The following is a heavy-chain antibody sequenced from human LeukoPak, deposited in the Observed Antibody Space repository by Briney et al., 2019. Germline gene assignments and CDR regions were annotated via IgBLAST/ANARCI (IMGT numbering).Heavy chain of an antibody. V-gene: IGHV3-7*01. CDR1: GFTFSSYW. J-gene: IGHJ1*01. D-gene: IGHD2-2*02. Sequence: LPGGSLRLSCAASGFTFSSYWMSWVRQAPGKGLEWVANIKQDGSEKYYVDSVKGRFTISRDNAKNSLYLQMNSLRAEDTAVYYCAREVYCSSTSCYTGYFQHWGQGTLVTVSS. CDR2: IKQDGSEK. CDR3: AREVYCSSTSCYTGYFQH.